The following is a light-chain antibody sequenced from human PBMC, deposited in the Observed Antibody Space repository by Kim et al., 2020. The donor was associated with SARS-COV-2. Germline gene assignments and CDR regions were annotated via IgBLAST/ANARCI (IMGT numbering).Light chain of an antibody. J-gene: IGLJ1*01. Sequence: QSVLTQPPSASGTPGQRVTISCSGSSSNIGSNTVNWFQQFPGTATRVLTNSNNQRPSGVPDRFSGSKSGTSASLAISGLQSEDEADYYCAAWEDSLNGYVFGTGTKVTVL. CDR2: SNN. V-gene: IGLV1-44*01. CDR1: SSNIGSNT. CDR3: AAWEDSLNGYV.